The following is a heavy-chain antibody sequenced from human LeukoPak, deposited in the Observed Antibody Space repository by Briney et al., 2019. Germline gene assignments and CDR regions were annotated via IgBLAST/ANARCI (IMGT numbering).Heavy chain of an antibody. CDR2: ISSSGSTI. CDR1: GFTFSSYE. Sequence: AGGSLRLSCAASGFTFSSYEMNWVRQAPGKGLEWVSYISSSGSTIYYADSVKGRFTISRDNAKNSLYLQMNSLRAEDTAVYYCARDGWGGYDWDYGMDVWGQGTTVTVSS. J-gene: IGHJ6*02. CDR3: ARDGWGGYDWDYGMDV. D-gene: IGHD5-12*01. V-gene: IGHV3-48*03.